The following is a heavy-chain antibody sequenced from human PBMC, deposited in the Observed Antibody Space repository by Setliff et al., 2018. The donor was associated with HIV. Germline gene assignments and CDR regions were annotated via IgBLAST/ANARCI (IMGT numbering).Heavy chain of an antibody. J-gene: IGHJ6*03. Sequence: GGSLRLSCAASGFTFNKAWMNWVRQAPGEGLEWVGRIKTESDGGAIDYAAPVKGRFTISRDDSKDTPYLQMNSLNIEDTAVYFCATIARNTDWFSGTFYYYMDVWGKGTTVTVS. V-gene: IGHV3-15*01. CDR1: GFTFNKAW. D-gene: IGHD3-9*01. CDR3: ATIARNTDWFSGTFYYYMDV. CDR2: IKTESDGGAI.